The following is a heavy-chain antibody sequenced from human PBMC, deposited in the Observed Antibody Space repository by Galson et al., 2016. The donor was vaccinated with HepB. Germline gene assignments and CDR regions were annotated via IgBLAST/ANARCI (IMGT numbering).Heavy chain of an antibody. J-gene: IGHJ4*02. CDR1: GYSFTDYH. V-gene: IGHV1-2*02. D-gene: IGHD4/OR15-4a*01. CDR2: IDPNGGGT. Sequence: SVKVSCKASGYSFTDYHVYWVRQAPGQGLEWMGWIDPNGGGTIYAQKFLGRVTMTRDTSASTAYMELSGLTSDDTAVYYCARPINRVGAGYWGQGTLVTVSP. CDR3: ARPINRVGAGY.